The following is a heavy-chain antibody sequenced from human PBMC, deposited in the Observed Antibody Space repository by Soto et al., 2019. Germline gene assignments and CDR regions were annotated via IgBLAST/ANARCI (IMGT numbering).Heavy chain of an antibody. Sequence: GGSLRLSCAASGFTFSSYAMHWVRQAPGKGLEWVAVISYDGSNKYYADSVKGRFTISRDNSKNTLYLQMNSLRAEDTAVYYCAREVAAREGLDYWGQGTLVTVSS. CDR2: ISYDGSNK. J-gene: IGHJ4*02. CDR1: GFTFSSYA. V-gene: IGHV3-30-3*01. CDR3: AREVAAREGLDY. D-gene: IGHD6-6*01.